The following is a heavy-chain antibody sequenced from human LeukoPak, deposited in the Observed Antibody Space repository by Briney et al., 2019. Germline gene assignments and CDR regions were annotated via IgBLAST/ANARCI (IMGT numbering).Heavy chain of an antibody. J-gene: IGHJ3*02. CDR1: GGSISSYY. V-gene: IGHV4-59*01. D-gene: IGHD6-13*01. CDR2: IYYSGST. CDR3: ARDSGIHAFDI. Sequence: PSETLSLTCTVSGGSISSYYWSWIRQPPGKGLEWIGYIYYSGSTNYNPSLKSRVTISVDTSKNQFSLKLSSVTAADTAVYYCARDSGIHAFDIWGQGTMVTVSS.